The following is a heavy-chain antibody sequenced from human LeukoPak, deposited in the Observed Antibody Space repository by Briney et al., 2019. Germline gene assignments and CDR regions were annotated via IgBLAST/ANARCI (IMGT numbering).Heavy chain of an antibody. CDR1: GGSFSGYY. V-gene: IGHV4-34*01. D-gene: IGHD2-8*02. CDR2: INHSGST. J-gene: IGHJ6*03. Sequence: SETLSLTCAVYGGSFSGYYWSWIRQPAGKRLECIGEINHSGSTNYNPSLKSRVTISVDTSKNQFSLKLSSVTAADTAVYYCARGVQDIVLWVPRPKSYYMDVWGKGTTVTVSS. CDR3: ARGVQDIVLWVPRPKSYYMDV.